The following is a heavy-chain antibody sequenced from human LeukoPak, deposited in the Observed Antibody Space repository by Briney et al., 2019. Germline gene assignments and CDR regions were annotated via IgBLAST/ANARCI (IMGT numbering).Heavy chain of an antibody. CDR1: GGSISRYY. V-gene: IGHV4-59*08. Sequence: SETLSLTCTVSGGSISRYYWSWIRQPPGKGLEWIGYIYYSGSTNCNPSLKSRVTISVDTSKNQFSLKLSSVTAADTAVYYCARSGYYYDSLDYWGQGTLVTVSS. D-gene: IGHD3-22*01. CDR3: ARSGYYYDSLDY. CDR2: IYYSGST. J-gene: IGHJ4*02.